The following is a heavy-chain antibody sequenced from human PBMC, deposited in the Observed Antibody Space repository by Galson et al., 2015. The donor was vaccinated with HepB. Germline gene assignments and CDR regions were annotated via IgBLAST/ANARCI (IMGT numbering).Heavy chain of an antibody. Sequence: SVKVSCKASGGTFSSYAISWVRQAPGQGLEWMGGIIPIFGIANYAQKFQGRVTITADKSTSTAYMELSSLRSEDTAVYYCARTAGGSGWYELDYWGQGTLVTVSS. J-gene: IGHJ4*02. D-gene: IGHD6-19*01. CDR3: ARTAGGSGWYELDY. CDR1: GGTFSSYA. CDR2: IIPIFGIA. V-gene: IGHV1-69*10.